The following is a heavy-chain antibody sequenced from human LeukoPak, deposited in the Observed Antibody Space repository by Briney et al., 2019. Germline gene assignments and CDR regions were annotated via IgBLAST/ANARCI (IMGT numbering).Heavy chain of an antibody. D-gene: IGHD6-19*01. Sequence: PGASLRLSCAASGFTFSSYAMSWVRQAPGKGLEWVSAISGSGGSTYYADSVKGRFTISRDNSKNTLYLQMNSLRAEDTAVYYCAKKLWRWLVQYSNDYWGQGTLVTVSS. CDR1: GFTFSSYA. V-gene: IGHV3-23*01. CDR2: ISGSGGST. CDR3: AKKLWRWLVQYSNDY. J-gene: IGHJ4*02.